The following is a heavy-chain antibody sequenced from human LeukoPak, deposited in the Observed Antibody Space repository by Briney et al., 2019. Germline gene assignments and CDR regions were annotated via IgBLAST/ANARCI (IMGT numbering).Heavy chain of an antibody. CDR3: ARLTYYDFWSGYNYAFDI. J-gene: IGHJ3*02. Sequence: ASVKVSRKASGYTFTGYYMHWVRQAPEQGLEWMGWINPNSGGTNYAQKFQGRVTMTRDTSISTAYMELSRLRSDDTAVYYCARLTYYDFWSGYNYAFDIWGQGTMVTVSS. CDR1: GYTFTGYY. V-gene: IGHV1-2*02. D-gene: IGHD3-3*01. CDR2: INPNSGGT.